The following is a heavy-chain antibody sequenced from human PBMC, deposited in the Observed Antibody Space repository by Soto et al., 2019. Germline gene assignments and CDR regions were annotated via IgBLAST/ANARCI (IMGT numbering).Heavy chain of an antibody. D-gene: IGHD2-21*01. J-gene: IGHJ4*02. CDR2: IKKDGSEK. V-gene: IGHV3-7*01. Sequence: GGSLRLSCAASGFTFSAYWMSWVRQAPGKGLEWVANIKKDGSEKYYVDSVKGRFIVSRDNAENSLYLQMNSLRAEDTAVYYCARDGIGGDWNTDVWGQGTLVTVSS. CDR1: GFTFSAYW. CDR3: ARDGIGGDWNTDV.